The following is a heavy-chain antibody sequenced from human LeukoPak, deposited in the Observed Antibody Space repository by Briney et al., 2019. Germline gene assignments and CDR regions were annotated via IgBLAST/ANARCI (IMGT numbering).Heavy chain of an antibody. D-gene: IGHD2-21*01. CDR1: GFFFWNYA. CDR3: SKVSFGGIFAFDS. V-gene: IGHV3-9*01. CDR2: ISWNSGQI. Sequence: GGSLRLSCAASGFFFWNYAMHWVRQTPGKGLEWVSGISWNSGQIGYAESVKGRFTISRDNAKNSVYLQMDSLRAEDTAFYYCSKVSFGGIFAFDSWGQGTLVTVSS. J-gene: IGHJ4*02.